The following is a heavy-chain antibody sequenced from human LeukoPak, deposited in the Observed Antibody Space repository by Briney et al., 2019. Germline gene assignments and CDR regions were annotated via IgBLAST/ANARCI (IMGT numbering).Heavy chain of an antibody. J-gene: IGHJ4*02. Sequence: PGGSLRLSCAASGFTFSSYAMHWVRQAPGKGLEWVAVISYDGSNKYYADSVKGRFTISRDNSKNTLYLQMNSLRAEDTAVYYCARSGSGYYNGVYWGQGTLVTVSS. CDR3: ARSGSGYYNGVY. V-gene: IGHV3-30-3*01. D-gene: IGHD3-22*01. CDR1: GFTFSSYA. CDR2: ISYDGSNK.